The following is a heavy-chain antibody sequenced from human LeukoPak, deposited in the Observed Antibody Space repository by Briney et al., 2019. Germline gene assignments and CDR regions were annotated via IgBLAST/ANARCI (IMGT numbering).Heavy chain of an antibody. CDR1: GFTFSNAW. D-gene: IGHD3-22*01. Sequence: PGGSLRLSCAASGFTFSNAWMSWVRQAPGKGLEWVGRIKSKTDGGTTDYAAPVKGRFTISRDDSKNTLYLQMNSLKTEDTAVYYCTTEGVNYYDSSGYYDAFDIWGQGTMVTVSS. CDR3: TTEGVNYYDSSGYYDAFDI. CDR2: IKSKTDGGTT. V-gene: IGHV3-15*01. J-gene: IGHJ3*02.